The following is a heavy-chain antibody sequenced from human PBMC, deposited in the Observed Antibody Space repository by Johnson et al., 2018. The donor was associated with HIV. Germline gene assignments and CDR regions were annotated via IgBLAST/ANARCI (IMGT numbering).Heavy chain of an antibody. J-gene: IGHJ3*01. V-gene: IGHV3-74*01. Sequence: VQLVESGGGLVQPGGSLRLSCAASGLIFSRSWIHWVRQAPGKGLEWVSGISWNSGSIGYADSVKGRFTISRDNAKNTLYLQMNSLRAEDTAVYYCTTHYVLGGLIAF. CDR1: GLIFSRSW. CDR2: ISWNSGSI. CDR3: TTHYVLGGLIAF. D-gene: IGHD3-10*02.